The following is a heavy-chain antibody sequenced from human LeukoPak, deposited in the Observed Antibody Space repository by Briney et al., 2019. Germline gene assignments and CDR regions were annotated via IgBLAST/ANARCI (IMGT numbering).Heavy chain of an antibody. D-gene: IGHD4-23*01. J-gene: IGHJ4*02. V-gene: IGHV4-34*01. Sequence: PSETLSLTCAVYGGSFSGYYWSWIRQPPGKGLEWIGEINHSGSTNYNPSLKSRVTVSVDTSKNQFSLKLSSVTAADTAVYYCAARGNGFDYWGQGTLVTVSS. CDR3: AARGNGFDY. CDR2: INHSGST. CDR1: GGSFSGYY.